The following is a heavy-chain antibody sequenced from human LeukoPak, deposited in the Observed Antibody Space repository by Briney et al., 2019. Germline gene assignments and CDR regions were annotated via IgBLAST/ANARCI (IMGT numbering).Heavy chain of an antibody. CDR2: INQDGSEG. V-gene: IGHV3-7*01. CDR1: GFSFSDYW. CDR3: SRSLDY. J-gene: IGHJ4*02. Sequence: QPGGSLRLSCAASGFSFSDYWMDWVRQSPGKGMEWVANINQDGSEGYYADSVKGRFTISRDNAKNSLYLQMNKLRAEDTAVYYCSRSLDYWGQEALVTVSS.